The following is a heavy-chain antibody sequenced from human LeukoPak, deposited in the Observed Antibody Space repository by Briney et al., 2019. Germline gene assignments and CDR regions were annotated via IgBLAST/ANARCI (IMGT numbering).Heavy chain of an antibody. CDR2: IYYSGST. V-gene: IGHV4-59*08. CDR3: ARHLLATGYYFDY. D-gene: IGHD5-12*01. CDR1: GGSISSYY. Sequence: KTSETLSLTCTVSGGSISSYYWSWIRQPPGKGLEWIGYIYYSGSTNYNPSLKSRVTISVDTSKNQFSLKLSSVTAADTAVYYCARHLLATGYYFDYWGQGTLVTVSS. J-gene: IGHJ4*02.